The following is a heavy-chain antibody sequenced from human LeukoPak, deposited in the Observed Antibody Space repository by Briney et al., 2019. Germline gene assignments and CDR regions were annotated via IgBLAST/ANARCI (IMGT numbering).Heavy chain of an antibody. Sequence: GASVKVSCKASGYTFTSYYMHWVRQAPGQGLEWMGIINPSGGSTSYAQKFQGRVTMTRDTSTSTVYMELSSLRSEDTAVYYCARDLQPTYYDFWSGYYTGNNWFDPWGQGTLVTVSS. V-gene: IGHV1-46*01. CDR3: ARDLQPTYYDFWSGYYTGNNWFDP. CDR2: INPSGGST. J-gene: IGHJ5*02. CDR1: GYTFTSYY. D-gene: IGHD3-3*01.